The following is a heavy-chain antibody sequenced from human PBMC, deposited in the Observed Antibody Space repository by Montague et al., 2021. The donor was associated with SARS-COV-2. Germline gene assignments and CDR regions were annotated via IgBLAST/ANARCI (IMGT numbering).Heavy chain of an antibody. J-gene: IGHJ6*02. Sequence: SLRLSCAASGFTFNNYAMHWVRQATGRGLEWVAVISYDGSNKYYADSVKGRFTISRDNSKNTLYLQMNSLRAEDTAVYYCARVRYCSSTSCYNVYYGMDVWGQGTTVTVSS. CDR1: GFTFNNYA. CDR3: ARVRYCSSTSCYNVYYGMDV. D-gene: IGHD2-2*02. V-gene: IGHV3-30-3*01. CDR2: ISYDGSNK.